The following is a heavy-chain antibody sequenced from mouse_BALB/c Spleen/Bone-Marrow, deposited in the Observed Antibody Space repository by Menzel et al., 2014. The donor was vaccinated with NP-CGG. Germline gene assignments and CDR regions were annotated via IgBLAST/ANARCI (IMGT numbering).Heavy chain of an antibody. J-gene: IGHJ4*01. CDR1: GYAFSTYW. V-gene: IGHV1-80*01. CDR2: IYPGDGDT. Sequence: QVQLQQSGAELVRPESSVKISCKASGYAFSTYWMIWVKQRPGLGLEWIGQIYPGDGDTNYNGKFKGKATLTADKSSSTAYMQLSSLTSEDSAVYFCARGARSAMDYWGQGTSVTVSS. CDR3: ARGARSAMDY.